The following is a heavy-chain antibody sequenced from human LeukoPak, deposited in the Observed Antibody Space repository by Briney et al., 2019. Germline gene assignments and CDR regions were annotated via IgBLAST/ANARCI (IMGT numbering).Heavy chain of an antibody. J-gene: IGHJ4*02. CDR3: ARDHSYYDNSGYPPFDY. Sequence: GGSLRLSCAASGFTFSSYSMNWVRQAPGKGLEWVSSISSSSSYIYYADSVKGRFTISRDNAKNSLYLQMNSLRAEDTAVYYCARDHSYYDNSGYPPFDYWGQGTLVTVSS. D-gene: IGHD3-22*01. CDR1: GFTFSSYS. V-gene: IGHV3-21*01. CDR2: ISSSSSYI.